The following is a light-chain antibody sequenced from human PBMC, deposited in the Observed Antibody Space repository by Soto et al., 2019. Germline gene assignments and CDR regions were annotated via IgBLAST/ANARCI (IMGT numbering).Light chain of an antibody. V-gene: IGKV3-15*01. J-gene: IGKJ1*01. CDR1: QSVGTK. Sequence: EIVMTEDPGTLSVSPGERATLSSRASQSVGTKLAWYQQRPGQAPRLLIVGATTRATEIPARFSGSGSGTDFILTISSLQSEDSALYYCHQYNNWPWTFGQGTKVDI. CDR2: GAT. CDR3: HQYNNWPWT.